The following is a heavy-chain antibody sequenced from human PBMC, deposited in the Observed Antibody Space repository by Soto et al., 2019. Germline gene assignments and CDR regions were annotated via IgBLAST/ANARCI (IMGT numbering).Heavy chain of an antibody. CDR1: GFTFSSYG. J-gene: IGHJ4*02. Sequence: GGSLRLSCAASGFTFSSYGMHWVRQAPGKGLEWVAVIWYDGSNKYYADSVKGRFTISRDNSKNTLYLQMNSLRAEDTAVYYCARDKARVQLDYWGQGTLVTVSS. CDR2: IWYDGSNK. CDR3: ARDKARVQLDY. D-gene: IGHD5-18*01. V-gene: IGHV3-33*01.